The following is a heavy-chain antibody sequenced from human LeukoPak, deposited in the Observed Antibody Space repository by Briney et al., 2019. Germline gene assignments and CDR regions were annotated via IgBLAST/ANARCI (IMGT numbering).Heavy chain of an antibody. V-gene: IGHV4-59*01. CDR3: ARAYYDILTGYYTYDAFDI. CDR2: IYYSGST. CDR1: GGSISSYY. Sequence: PSETLSLTCTVSGGSISSYYWSWIRQPPGKGLEWIGYIYYSGSTNYNPSLKSRVTISVDTSKNQFSLKLSSVTAADTAVYYCARAYYDILTGYYTYDAFDIWGQGTMVTVSS. J-gene: IGHJ3*02. D-gene: IGHD3-9*01.